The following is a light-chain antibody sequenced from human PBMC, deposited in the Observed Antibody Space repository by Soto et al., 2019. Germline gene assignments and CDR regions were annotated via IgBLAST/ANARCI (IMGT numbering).Light chain of an antibody. V-gene: IGLV2-14*01. Sequence: QSALTQPASVSESPGQSITISCTGTSSDIGGYNYVSWYQQHPGKAPKLMIYDVSNRPSGSSNRFSGSRSGNTASLTISGLQAEDEADYYCSSYTSSSTVIFGGGTKVTVL. CDR3: SSYTSSSTVI. CDR2: DVS. CDR1: SSDIGGYNY. J-gene: IGLJ2*01.